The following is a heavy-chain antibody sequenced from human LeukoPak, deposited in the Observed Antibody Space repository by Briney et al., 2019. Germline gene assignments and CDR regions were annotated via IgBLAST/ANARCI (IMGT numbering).Heavy chain of an antibody. CDR2: IIPIFGTA. D-gene: IGHD3-22*01. CDR1: GGTFSSYA. V-gene: IGHV1-69*13. Sequence: GASVKVSCKASGGTFSSYAISWVRQAPGQGLEWMGRIIPIFGTANYAQKFQGRVTITADESTSTAYMELSSLRSEDTAVYYCASAGYYYDSSGYYDNNWFDPWGQGTLVTVSS. J-gene: IGHJ5*02. CDR3: ASAGYYYDSSGYYDNNWFDP.